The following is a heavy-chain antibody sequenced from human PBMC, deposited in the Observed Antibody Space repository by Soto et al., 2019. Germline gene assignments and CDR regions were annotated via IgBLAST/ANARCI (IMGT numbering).Heavy chain of an antibody. V-gene: IGHV4-59*01. CDR1: GGSISSYY. D-gene: IGHD2-2*01. Sequence: SQTLSLTCTVSGGSISSYYWSWIRQPPGKGLEWIGYIYYSGSTNYNPSLKSRVTISVDTSKNQFSLKLSSVTAADTAVYYCARDQGAMPYIGHYYGMDVWGQGTTVTVSS. CDR2: IYYSGST. J-gene: IGHJ6*02. CDR3: ARDQGAMPYIGHYYGMDV.